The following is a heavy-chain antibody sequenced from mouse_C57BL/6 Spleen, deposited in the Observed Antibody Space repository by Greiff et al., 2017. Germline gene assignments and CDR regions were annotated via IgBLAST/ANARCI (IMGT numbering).Heavy chain of an antibody. CDR1: GYAFTNYL. D-gene: IGHD3-2*02. CDR3: ARGGQLRLPGFDY. J-gene: IGHJ2*01. CDR2: INPGSGGT. V-gene: IGHV1-54*01. Sequence: QVQLQQSGAELVRPGTSVKVSCKASGYAFTNYLIEWVKQRPGQGLEWIGVINPGSGGTNYNEKFKGKATLTADKSSSTAYMQLRSLTSEDSAVYFCARGGQLRLPGFDYWGQGTTLTVSS.